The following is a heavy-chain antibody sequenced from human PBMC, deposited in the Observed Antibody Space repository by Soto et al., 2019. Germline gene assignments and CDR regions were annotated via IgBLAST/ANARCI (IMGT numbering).Heavy chain of an antibody. CDR3: ARSSTLSSSYLDH. V-gene: IGHV3-7*03. Sequence: GGSLRLSCAASGFTFSSYWMTCVRQSPGKGLEWVANINQDGSEKYSVDSAKGRFTISRDNAKNSLYLQMNSLRVDDTAVYYCARSSTLSSSYLDHWGQGALVTVSS. CDR2: INQDGSEK. D-gene: IGHD2-2*01. J-gene: IGHJ4*02. CDR1: GFTFSSYW.